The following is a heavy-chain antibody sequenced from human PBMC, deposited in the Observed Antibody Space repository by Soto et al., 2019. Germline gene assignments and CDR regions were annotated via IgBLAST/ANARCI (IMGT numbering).Heavy chain of an antibody. V-gene: IGHV3-13*04. J-gene: IGHJ6*02. D-gene: IGHD3-10*01. CDR3: ARGIVRGAQNYGMDV. Sequence: PGGSLRLSCAASGFTFSSYDMHWVRQATGKGLEWVSAIGTAGDTYYPGSVKGRFTISRENAKNSLYLQMNSLRAGDTAVYYCARGIVRGAQNYGMDVWGQGTTVTVSS. CDR2: IGTAGDT. CDR1: GFTFSSYD.